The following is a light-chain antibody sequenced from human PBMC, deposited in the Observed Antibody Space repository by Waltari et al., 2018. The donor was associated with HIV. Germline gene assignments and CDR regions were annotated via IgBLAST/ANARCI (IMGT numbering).Light chain of an antibody. CDR2: SAN. CDR1: SGSVSARNY. J-gene: IGLJ2*01. CDR3: VLNLGRGIVV. Sequence: QTVVTQEPSFSVSPGGTVTLTCGLSSGSVSARNYASWYQQIPGQAPLTLIPSANTRSSGVPGRFSGSSLGNKAALTITGAQADDEADYYCVLNLGRGIVVFGGGTKVTVL. V-gene: IGLV8-61*01.